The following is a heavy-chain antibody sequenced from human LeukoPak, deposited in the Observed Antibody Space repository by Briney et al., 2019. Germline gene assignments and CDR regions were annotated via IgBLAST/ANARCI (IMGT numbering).Heavy chain of an antibody. J-gene: IGHJ3*02. CDR2: NSSNWGST. Sequence: GGSLRLSCAASGFTFSSYAMHWVRQARGKGVEFVSANSSNWGSTYYAKSVKGRFTVSRDNSKNTLSLQMGSLRAEDMAVYYCARRNYYFSSGYFSGDAFDTWGQGTMVTVSS. CDR3: ARRNYYFSSGYFSGDAFDT. V-gene: IGHV3-64*01. D-gene: IGHD3-22*01. CDR1: GFTFSSYA.